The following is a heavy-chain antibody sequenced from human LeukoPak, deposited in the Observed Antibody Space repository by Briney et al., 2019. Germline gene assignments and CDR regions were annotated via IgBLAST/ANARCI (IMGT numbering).Heavy chain of an antibody. CDR2: ISYTGNTI. Sequence: PGGSLRLSCEASGFLFSSYNMNWVRQAPGKGLEWVSYISYTGNTIYYADSVEGRLTISRDNAKNSLILQLTSLRTEDTAVYYCVRMTRSGNSFDYWGQGTLVIVSS. V-gene: IGHV3-48*01. D-gene: IGHD4-23*01. CDR3: VRMTRSGNSFDY. CDR1: GFLFSSYN. J-gene: IGHJ4*02.